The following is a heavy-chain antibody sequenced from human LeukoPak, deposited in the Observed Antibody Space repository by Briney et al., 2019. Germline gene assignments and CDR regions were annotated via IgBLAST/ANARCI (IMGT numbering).Heavy chain of an antibody. CDR2: ITSSSTTV. J-gene: IGHJ4*02. V-gene: IGHV3-48*01. CDR3: TRGKVVLRGTVFDY. Sequence: SLRLTCVASGFTFTSYSMNWVRQAPGKGLEWVSYITSSSTTVFYADSVKGRFTISRDNAKNSVYLQVNSLNVEDTAIYYCTRGKVVLRGTVFDYWGQGTPVTVPS. D-gene: IGHD2/OR15-2a*01. CDR1: GFTFTSYS.